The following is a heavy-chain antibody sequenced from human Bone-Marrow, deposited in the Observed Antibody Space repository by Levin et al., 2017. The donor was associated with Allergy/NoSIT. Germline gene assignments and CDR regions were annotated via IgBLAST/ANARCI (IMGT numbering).Heavy chain of an antibody. V-gene: IGHV5-51*01. CDR1: GYSFDTYW. D-gene: IGHD3-10*01. CDR2: IYPGDSQT. Sequence: GGSLRLSCRTSGYSFDTYWIAWVRLMPGKGLEWLGTIYPGDSQTTYSPSFQGQVTLSVDKSLTTAYLQWSSLKASDSAIYYCARRWSWIDGSFDFWGQGTLVSVSS. J-gene: IGHJ4*02. CDR3: ARRWSWIDGSFDF.